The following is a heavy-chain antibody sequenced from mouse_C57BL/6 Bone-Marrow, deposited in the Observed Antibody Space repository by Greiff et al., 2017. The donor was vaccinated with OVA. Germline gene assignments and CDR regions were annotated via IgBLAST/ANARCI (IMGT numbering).Heavy chain of an antibody. CDR3: ARGRTTVVPSWFAY. D-gene: IGHD1-1*01. V-gene: IGHV1-7*01. CDR1: GYTFTSYW. J-gene: IGHJ3*01. Sequence: VQLQQSGAELAKPGASVKLSCKASGYTFTSYWMHWVKQRPGQGLEWIGYINPSSGYTKYNQKFKDKATLTADKSSRTAYMQLSSLTYEDSAVYYCARGRTTVVPSWFAYWGQGTLVTVSA. CDR2: INPSSGYT.